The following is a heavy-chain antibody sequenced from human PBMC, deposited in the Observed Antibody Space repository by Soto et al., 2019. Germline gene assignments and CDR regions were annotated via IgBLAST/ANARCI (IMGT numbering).Heavy chain of an antibody. Sequence: PGGSLRLSCAASGVTFSSYAMSWVRQAPGKGLEWVSAISGSGGSTYYADSVKGRFTISRDNSKNTLYLQMNSLRAEDTAVYYCAKDPGYLRFSHDAFDIWGQGTMVTVSS. CDR1: GVTFSSYA. D-gene: IGHD2-15*01. CDR2: ISGSGGST. CDR3: AKDPGYLRFSHDAFDI. J-gene: IGHJ3*02. V-gene: IGHV3-23*01.